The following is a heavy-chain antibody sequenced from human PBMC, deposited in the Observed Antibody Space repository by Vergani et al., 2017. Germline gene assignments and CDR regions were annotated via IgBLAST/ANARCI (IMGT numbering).Heavy chain of an antibody. CDR3: AKDLGTSSGGGWVDP. V-gene: IGHV3-9*02. Sequence: QLVESGGGLVQPGGSLRLSCAASGSTSAGYAMHWVRQAPGKGLEWVPGISWNSNSIGYADPVKGRFTISRDNAKNSLYLQMNSLRAEDTALYYCAKDLGTSSGGGWVDPWGQGTLVTVSS. J-gene: IGHJ5*02. CDR2: ISWNSNSI. D-gene: IGHD6-6*01. CDR1: GSTSAGYA.